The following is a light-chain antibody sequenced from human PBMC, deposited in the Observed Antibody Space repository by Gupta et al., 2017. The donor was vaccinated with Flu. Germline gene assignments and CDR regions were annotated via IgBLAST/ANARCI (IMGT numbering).Light chain of an antibody. V-gene: IGKV3-11*01. Sequence: EIVLTQSPATLSLSPGETATLSCRASQSVSHFLACYQQKPGQAPRLLIYDTATRAAGIPARFSGSGSGTDFTLTISSLEPEDCAVYYCQQRGDWPTFGGGTRVEIK. J-gene: IGKJ4*01. CDR1: QSVSHF. CDR3: QQRGDWPT. CDR2: DTA.